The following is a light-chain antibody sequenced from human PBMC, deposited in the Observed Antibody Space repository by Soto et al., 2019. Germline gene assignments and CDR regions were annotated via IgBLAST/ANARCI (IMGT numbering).Light chain of an antibody. CDR2: DAS. Sequence: DIQMTQSPSSLSASVGDRVTITCQASQDISNYLNWYQQKPGKAPKLLIYDASNLETGVPSRFSGSGSGTDFTFTISSLQPEDIGTYYYQQYDNLPPTLGQGTKLEIK. V-gene: IGKV1-33*01. CDR3: QQYDNLPPT. CDR1: QDISNY. J-gene: IGKJ2*01.